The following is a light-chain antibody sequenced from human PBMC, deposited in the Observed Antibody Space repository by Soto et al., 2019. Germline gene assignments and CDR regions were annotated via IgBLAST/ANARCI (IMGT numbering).Light chain of an antibody. Sequence: QSALTQPASVSGSPGQSITISCTGTSSDIGNYDFVSWYQQVPGTAPKLLIYEVNKRPSGVPGRFSGSKSDNTASLTVSGLQGDDEADYYCSSYAGRNNYVVFGGGTKLTVL. CDR2: EVN. J-gene: IGLJ2*01. CDR3: SSYAGRNNYVV. CDR1: SSDIGNYDF. V-gene: IGLV2-8*01.